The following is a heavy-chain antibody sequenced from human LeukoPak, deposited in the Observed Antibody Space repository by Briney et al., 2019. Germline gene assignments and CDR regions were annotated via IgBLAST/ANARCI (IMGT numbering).Heavy chain of an antibody. Sequence: PGGSLRLSCAASGFIVSSNYMSWVRQAPGKGLEWVSVISSGGNTYYADSVKGRFTISRDNSKNTVFLQMNGLRAEDTAVYHCAREVRGYYFDYWGQGTLVTVSS. CDR3: AREVRGYYFDY. D-gene: IGHD3-22*01. CDR2: ISSGGNT. J-gene: IGHJ4*02. V-gene: IGHV3-53*01. CDR1: GFIVSSNY.